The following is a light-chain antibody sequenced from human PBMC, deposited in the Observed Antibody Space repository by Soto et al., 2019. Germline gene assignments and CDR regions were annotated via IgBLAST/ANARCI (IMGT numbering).Light chain of an antibody. CDR3: QQYNSYWRT. CDR1: QTISNW. V-gene: IGKV1-5*01. Sequence: DIQMTQSPSTLSASVGDRVTITCRASQTISNWLAWYQQKPGKAPKLLIYDASSLESGVPSRFSGSGSGTDFTLTISSLQPDDFATYYCQQYNSYWRTFGQGTKVEIK. CDR2: DAS. J-gene: IGKJ1*01.